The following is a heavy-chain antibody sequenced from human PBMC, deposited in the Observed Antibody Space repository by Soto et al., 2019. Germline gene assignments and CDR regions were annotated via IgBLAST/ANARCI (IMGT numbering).Heavy chain of an antibody. Sequence: QVQLVESGGGVVQPGRSLKLSCAASGFTFNNYAMHWVHQAPGKGLEWVAFISYDGGDKYYGDSVKGRFTISRDKSRNTLYLQMNSLRPEDTAVYYCAKDSSEGYFDYWGQGSLVTVSS. V-gene: IGHV3-30*18. CDR3: AKDSSEGYFDY. J-gene: IGHJ4*02. CDR1: GFTFNNYA. CDR2: ISYDGGDK.